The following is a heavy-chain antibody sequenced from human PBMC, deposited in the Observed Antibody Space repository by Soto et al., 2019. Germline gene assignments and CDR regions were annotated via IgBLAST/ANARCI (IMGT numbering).Heavy chain of an antibody. V-gene: IGHV3-23*01. CDR2: ISPKGKAI. CDR3: ARDRGYPRDYFHY. J-gene: IGHJ4*02. D-gene: IGHD6-13*01. Sequence: EVQLLESGGGLVQPGGSLRLSCPAPGFSLNTYGMSWVRQAPGKGVEWVAGISPKGKAIYSADSVKGRFIISKDNSKNAVFLHMDSLTADDTAVYYCARDRGYPRDYFHYWGQGTLVTVSS. CDR1: GFSLNTYG.